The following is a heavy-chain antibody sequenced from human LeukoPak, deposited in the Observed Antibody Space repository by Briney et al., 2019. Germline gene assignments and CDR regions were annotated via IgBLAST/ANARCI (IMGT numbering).Heavy chain of an antibody. D-gene: IGHD4-17*01. CDR2: INAGNGNA. CDR3: ARFSDYGDYGYSY. J-gene: IGHJ4*02. CDR1: GYAFTSYA. V-gene: IGHV1-3*01. Sequence: ASVKVSCKASGYAFTSYAMHWVRQAPGQRLEWMGWINAGNGNAKYSQKFQGRVTITRDTSASTAYMELSSLRSEDTAVYYCARFSDYGDYGYSYWGQGTLVTVSS.